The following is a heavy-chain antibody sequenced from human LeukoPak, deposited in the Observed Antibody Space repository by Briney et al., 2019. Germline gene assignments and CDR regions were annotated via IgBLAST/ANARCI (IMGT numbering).Heavy chain of an antibody. CDR1: GYTFSSYG. Sequence: ASVKVSCKASGYTFSSYGISWVRQAPGQGREWMGWISAHNGNTNYAQKFQGRVAMTTDTSTSTAYMELRSLRSDDTAVYYCARQSMTGNERGDDAFDIWGQGKMVTVSS. V-gene: IGHV1-18*01. CDR3: ARQSMTGNERGDDAFDI. J-gene: IGHJ3*02. CDR2: ISAHNGNT. D-gene: IGHD3-9*01.